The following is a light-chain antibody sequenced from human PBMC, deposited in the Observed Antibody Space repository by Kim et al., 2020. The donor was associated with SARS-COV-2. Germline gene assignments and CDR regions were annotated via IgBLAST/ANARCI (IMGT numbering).Light chain of an antibody. CDR2: DVS. Sequence: GQSVTISCAGTNSDIGAYDYVSWYRQHPGKAPKLMIFDVSTRPSGVPDRFSGSKSANTASLTISGLQAEDGADYYCCSYSGVSHWVFGGGTQLTVL. J-gene: IGLJ3*02. V-gene: IGLV2-11*03. CDR3: CSYSGVSHWV. CDR1: NSDIGAYDY.